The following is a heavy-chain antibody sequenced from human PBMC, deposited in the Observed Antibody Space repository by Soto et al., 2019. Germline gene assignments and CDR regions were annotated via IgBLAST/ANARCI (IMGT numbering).Heavy chain of an antibody. CDR2: IWHDGSNK. D-gene: IGHD3-16*01. CDR1: GFTFSTYG. Sequence: QVQLVESGGGVVQPGRSLRLSCAVSGFTFSTYGMHWVRQAPGEGLEWVAVIWHDGSNKYYADSVKGRFTISRDNSKDMLYLQMNSLRAEDTAVYYCARAVGPFDYWGQGTLVTVSS. J-gene: IGHJ4*02. V-gene: IGHV3-33*01. CDR3: ARAVGPFDY.